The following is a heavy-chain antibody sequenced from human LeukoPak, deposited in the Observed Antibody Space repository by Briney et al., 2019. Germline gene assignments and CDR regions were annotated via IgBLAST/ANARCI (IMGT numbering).Heavy chain of an antibody. CDR2: IYTSGST. D-gene: IGHD3-10*01. Sequence: SQTLSLTCTVSGGSISSGSYYWSWIRQPAGKGLEWIGRIYTSGSTNYNPSLKSRVTISVDTSKNQFSLKLSSVTAADTAVYYCARLGLYYYGSGSFYFDYWGQGTLVTVSS. V-gene: IGHV4-61*02. CDR3: ARLGLYYYGSGSFYFDY. J-gene: IGHJ4*02. CDR1: GGSISSGSYY.